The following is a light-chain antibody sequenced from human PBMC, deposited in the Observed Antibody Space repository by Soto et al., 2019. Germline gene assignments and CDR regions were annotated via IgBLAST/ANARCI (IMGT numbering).Light chain of an antibody. CDR2: GAS. J-gene: IGKJ3*01. V-gene: IGKV3-15*01. CDR1: QSVSSN. Sequence: EIVMTQSPATLSVSTGERGTLSCRASQSVSSNLAWYQQKPGQAPRLLIYGASTRATGIPARFSGSGSGTEFALPISSLQSEDFAVYYCQQYNNWPPFTFGPGTKVDIK. CDR3: QQYNNWPPFT.